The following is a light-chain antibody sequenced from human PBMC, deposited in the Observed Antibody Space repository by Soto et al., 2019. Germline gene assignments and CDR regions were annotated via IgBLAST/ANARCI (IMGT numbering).Light chain of an antibody. CDR3: QQLNSYPRFT. CDR1: QGISSY. Sequence: DIQLTQSPSFLSASVGDRVTITCRASQGISSYLAWYQQKPGKAPKLLIYAASTLQSGVPSRFSGSGSGTEFTLTISSLQPKDFATYYCQQLNSYPRFTFGPGTKVDIK. V-gene: IGKV1-9*01. J-gene: IGKJ3*01. CDR2: AAS.